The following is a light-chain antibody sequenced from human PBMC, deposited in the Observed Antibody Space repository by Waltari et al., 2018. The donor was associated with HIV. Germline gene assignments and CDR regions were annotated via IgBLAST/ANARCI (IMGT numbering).Light chain of an antibody. CDR3: QQSYKTVVFT. V-gene: IGKV1-39*01. J-gene: IGKJ2*01. CDR2: GAS. CDR1: ENIYTY. Sequence: DIHLTQFPPPLSASVGYSVILTFRASENIYTYLHWYQEKPGKAPKILIPGASKLQNGGPPRFSGGGCGTEVTLTSDKLRPEDFATYFCQQSYKTVVFTFGQGT.